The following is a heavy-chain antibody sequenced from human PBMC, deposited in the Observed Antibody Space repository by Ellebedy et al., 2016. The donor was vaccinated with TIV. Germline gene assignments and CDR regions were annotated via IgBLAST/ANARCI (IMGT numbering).Heavy chain of an antibody. J-gene: IGHJ4*02. D-gene: IGHD4-23*01. V-gene: IGHV3-30*03. CDR2: ISYDGTND. Sequence: GGSLRLXXAASGFTFDTYGIHWVRQAPGKGLEWVAVISYDGTNDYYADSVKGRFTISRDNGKKSLYLQMNSLRAEDTAVYYCARGLRWTDYWGQGTLVTVSS. CDR3: ARGLRWTDY. CDR1: GFTFDTYG.